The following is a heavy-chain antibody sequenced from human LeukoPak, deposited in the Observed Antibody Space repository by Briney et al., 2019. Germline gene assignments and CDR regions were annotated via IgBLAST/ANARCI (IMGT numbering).Heavy chain of an antibody. V-gene: IGHV4-59*01. Sequence: SETLSLTCTVSGGSISSYYWSWIRQPPGKGLKWIGYIYYSGSTNYNPSLKSRATISVDTSKNQFSLKLSSVTAADTAVYYCARNLGGSSWVFDYWGQGTLVTVSS. CDR3: ARNLGGSSWVFDY. D-gene: IGHD6-13*01. J-gene: IGHJ4*02. CDR1: GGSISSYY. CDR2: IYYSGST.